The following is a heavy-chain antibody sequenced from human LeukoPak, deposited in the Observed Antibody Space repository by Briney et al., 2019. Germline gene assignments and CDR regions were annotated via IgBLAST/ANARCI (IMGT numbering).Heavy chain of an antibody. J-gene: IGHJ4*02. CDR2: IYIGGST. Sequence: GSLRLSCAASGFNVNNNYMSWVRQAPGEGLEWVSVIYIGGSTDYADSVKGRFTISRDDSKNTVYLQMNSLRAEDTAVYYCARSSSAYYYEFDYWGQGTLVTVSS. V-gene: IGHV3-53*01. D-gene: IGHD3-22*01. CDR3: ARSSSAYYYEFDY. CDR1: GFNVNNNY.